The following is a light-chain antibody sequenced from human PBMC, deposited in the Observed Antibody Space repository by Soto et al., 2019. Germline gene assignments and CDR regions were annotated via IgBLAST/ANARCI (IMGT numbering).Light chain of an antibody. CDR2: SSN. Sequence: QSVLTQPPSASGTPGQRVTISCSGSSSNIGSNSVNWYQQLPGTAPKLLMYSSNQRPSGVPVRFSGSKSGTSASLAISGLQSEDEADYYCAAWDDSLNGVVFGGGTKLTVL. J-gene: IGLJ2*01. V-gene: IGLV1-44*01. CDR3: AAWDDSLNGVV. CDR1: SSNIGSNS.